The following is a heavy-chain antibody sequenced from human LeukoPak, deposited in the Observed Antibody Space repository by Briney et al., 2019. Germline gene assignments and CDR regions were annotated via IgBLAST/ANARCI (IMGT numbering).Heavy chain of an antibody. CDR1: GFIFRSYT. CDR2: IIGTSEM. CDR3: TRAIIVALGTGPFDI. D-gene: IGHD6-13*01. J-gene: IGHJ3*02. V-gene: IGHV3-21*06. Sequence: GGSLRLSCAASGFIFRSYTMNWVRLAPGRGLEWVSSIIGTSEMHYADSVKGRFTVSRDNDKNSLFLQLYSLSVEDTAVYYCTRAIIVALGTGPFDIWGQGTVVTVSS.